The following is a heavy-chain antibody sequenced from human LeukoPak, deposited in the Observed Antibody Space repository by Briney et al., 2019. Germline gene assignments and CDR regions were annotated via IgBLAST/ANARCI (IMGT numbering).Heavy chain of an antibody. Sequence: PSETLSLTCTVSGGSISSYYWSWIRQPPGKGLEWNGYIYYSGSTNYNPSLKSRVTISVDTSKNQFSLKLSSVTAADTAVYYCARASLRMYSSSWYGWFDPWGQGTLVTVSS. CDR2: IYYSGST. J-gene: IGHJ5*02. D-gene: IGHD6-13*01. CDR3: ARASLRMYSSSWYGWFDP. CDR1: GGSISSYY. V-gene: IGHV4-59*01.